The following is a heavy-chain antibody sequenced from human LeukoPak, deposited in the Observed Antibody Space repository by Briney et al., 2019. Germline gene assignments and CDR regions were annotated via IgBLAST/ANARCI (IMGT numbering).Heavy chain of an antibody. J-gene: IGHJ3*02. Sequence: SETLSLTCAVYGRSFSGYYWSWIRQPPGKGLEWIGEINHSGSTNHNPSLKSRLNISEDTSKNQFSLKLRFVTAADTAVYYCARGFSSTYDAFDIWGQGTMVTVSS. CDR3: ARGFSSTYDAFDI. CDR1: GRSFSGYY. D-gene: IGHD6-13*01. V-gene: IGHV4-34*01. CDR2: INHSGST.